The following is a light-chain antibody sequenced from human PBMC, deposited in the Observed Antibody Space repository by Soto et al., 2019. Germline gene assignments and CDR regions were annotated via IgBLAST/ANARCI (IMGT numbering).Light chain of an antibody. J-gene: IGKJ5*01. Sequence: EMVLTQSPGTLSLSPWERFALSCMCSQSASSSYLACYQQKPVQAPRLLIYDASIRSTDVPARFSGGGSGTEFTITISSLQSEDFAVYYCQQYNNWPSITFGQGTRLEIK. V-gene: IGKV3-15*01. CDR2: DAS. CDR1: QSASSSY. CDR3: QQYNNWPSIT.